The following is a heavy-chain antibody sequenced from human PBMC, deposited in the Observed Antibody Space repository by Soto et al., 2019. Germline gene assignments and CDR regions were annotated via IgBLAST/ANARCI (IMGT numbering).Heavy chain of an antibody. D-gene: IGHD1-26*01. CDR2: IIPIFGTA. V-gene: IGHV1-69*06. CDR1: GGTFSSYA. Sequence: QVQLVQSWAEVRKPGSSVKVSCKASGGTFSSYAISWVRQAPGQGLEWMGGIIPIFGTANYAQKFQGRVTITADKSTSTAYMELRSMRSEDTAVYYCARDGVGATTVWAGDYWGQGTLVTVSS. J-gene: IGHJ4*02. CDR3: ARDGVGATTVWAGDY.